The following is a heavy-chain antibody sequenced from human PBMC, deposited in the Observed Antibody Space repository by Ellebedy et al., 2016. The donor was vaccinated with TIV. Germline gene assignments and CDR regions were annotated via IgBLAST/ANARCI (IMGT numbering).Heavy chain of an antibody. Sequence: GGSLRLSXAASGFTFSSYAMSWVRQAPGKGLEWVSAISGSGDSTYYADSVKGRFTISRDNSKNTLYLQMNSLRAEDTAVYYCAKPMISGYDFNYYFDYWGQGTLVTVSS. CDR1: GFTFSSYA. CDR3: AKPMISGYDFNYYFDY. D-gene: IGHD5-12*01. CDR2: ISGSGDST. J-gene: IGHJ4*02. V-gene: IGHV3-23*01.